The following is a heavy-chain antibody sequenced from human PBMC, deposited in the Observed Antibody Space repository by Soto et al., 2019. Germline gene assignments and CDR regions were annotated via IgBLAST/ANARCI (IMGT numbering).Heavy chain of an antibody. D-gene: IGHD5-12*01. Sequence: SETLSLTCTVSGGSISSYYWSWIRQPPGKGLEWIGYIYYSGSTNYNPSLKSRVTISVDTSKNQFSLKLSSVTAADTAVYYCARAGYSGYDFSYYYMDVWVKGTTVTVSS. J-gene: IGHJ6*03. CDR2: IYYSGST. CDR3: ARAGYSGYDFSYYYMDV. CDR1: GGSISSYY. V-gene: IGHV4-59*01.